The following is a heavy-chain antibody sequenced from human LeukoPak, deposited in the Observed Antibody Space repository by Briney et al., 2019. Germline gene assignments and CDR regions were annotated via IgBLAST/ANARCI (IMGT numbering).Heavy chain of an antibody. J-gene: IGHJ4*02. CDR2: ISSSGGST. Sequence: GGSLRLSCAASGFTFSSYAMSWVRQAPGKGLEWVSAISSSGGSTYYADSVKGRFTISRDNSKNTLYLQMNSLRAEDTAVYYCAKGGSTSCYGTLDYWGQGTLVTVSS. D-gene: IGHD2-2*01. CDR1: GFTFSSYA. CDR3: AKGGSTSCYGTLDY. V-gene: IGHV3-23*01.